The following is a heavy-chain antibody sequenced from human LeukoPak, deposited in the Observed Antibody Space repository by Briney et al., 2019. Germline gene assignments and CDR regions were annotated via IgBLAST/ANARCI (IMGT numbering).Heavy chain of an antibody. V-gene: IGHV3-21*01. Sequence: GRSLRLSCAASGFTFSSYTLNWVRQAPGKGLEWVSSISSSSNYIYYADSMKGRFTISRDNAKNSLYLQMNSLRVEDTAVYYCARDLYGDYAYDYWGQGTLVTVSS. CDR2: ISSSSNYI. CDR3: ARDLYGDYAYDY. CDR1: GFTFSSYT. J-gene: IGHJ4*02. D-gene: IGHD4-17*01.